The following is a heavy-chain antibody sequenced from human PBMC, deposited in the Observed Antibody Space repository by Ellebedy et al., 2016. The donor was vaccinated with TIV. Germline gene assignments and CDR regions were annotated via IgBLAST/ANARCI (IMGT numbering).Heavy chain of an antibody. CDR1: GFSFEAYA. Sequence: SLKISXVASGFSFEAYAMHWVRQAPGTGLEWVSSINWNSGHIAYADSVRGRFTISRDNANNSLYLQVNSLSAEDTALYYCAKDRSVSGFAMYYFDSWGQGIPVTVSS. V-gene: IGHV3-9*01. J-gene: IGHJ4*02. CDR3: AKDRSVSGFAMYYFDS. D-gene: IGHD3-22*01. CDR2: INWNSGHI.